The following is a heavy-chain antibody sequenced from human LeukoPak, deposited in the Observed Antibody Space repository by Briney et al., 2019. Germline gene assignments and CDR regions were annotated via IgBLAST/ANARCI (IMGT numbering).Heavy chain of an antibody. D-gene: IGHD5-12*01. J-gene: IGHJ3*02. CDR1: GYTFTGYY. CDR2: INPNSGGT. CDR3: ARDRFDIVATIYHDAFDI. Sequence: GASVKVSCKASGYTFTGYYMHWVRQAPGQGLEWMGWINPNSGGTNYAQKFPGSATMTSDTSISPAHLELNRLSSDDTAVYYCARDRFDIVATIYHDAFDIWGQGTMVTVSS. V-gene: IGHV1-2*02.